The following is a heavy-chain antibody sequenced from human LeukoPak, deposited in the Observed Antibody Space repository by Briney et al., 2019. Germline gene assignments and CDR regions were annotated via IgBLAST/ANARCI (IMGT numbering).Heavy chain of an antibody. D-gene: IGHD6-19*01. CDR1: GYTFTSYA. V-gene: IGHV1-3*01. J-gene: IGHJ4*02. CDR3: ARRYSSGWYLWYYFDY. Sequence: ASVKVSCKASGYTFTSYAMHWVRQAPGQRLEWMGWINAGNGNTKYSQKFQGRVTITRDTSASTAYMELSSLRSEDTAVYYCARRYSSGWYLWYYFDYWGQGTLVPVSS. CDR2: INAGNGNT.